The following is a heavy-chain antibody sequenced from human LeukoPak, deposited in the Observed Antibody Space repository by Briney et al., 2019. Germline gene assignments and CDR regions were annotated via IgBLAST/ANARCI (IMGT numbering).Heavy chain of an antibody. CDR1: GFTFSSYA. CDR2: ISESGVST. CDR3: AKGIRRYPEPSSWSCFDY. D-gene: IGHD6-13*01. J-gene: IGHJ4*02. Sequence: GGSLRLSCAASGFTFSSYAMSWVRQAPGKGPGWVSAISESGVSTYYADSVKGRFTVSRDNSDNTLYLQMNSLRAEDTAVYYCAKGIRRYPEPSSWSCFDYWGQGTLVTVSS. V-gene: IGHV3-23*01.